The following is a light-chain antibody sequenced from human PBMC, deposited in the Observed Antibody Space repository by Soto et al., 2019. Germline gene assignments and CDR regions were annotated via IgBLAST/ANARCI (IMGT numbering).Light chain of an antibody. CDR1: SSNIGSHN. Sequence: QSVLTQASSASGTPGQNVTISCSGSSSNIGSHNVRWYQQLPGTAPKLLIYSNNQRPSGVPDRVSGSKSGTSASLAISGLQSEDEADYYCAAWDDSLKVYVFGTGTKVTVL. V-gene: IGLV1-44*01. J-gene: IGLJ1*01. CDR2: SNN. CDR3: AAWDDSLKVYV.